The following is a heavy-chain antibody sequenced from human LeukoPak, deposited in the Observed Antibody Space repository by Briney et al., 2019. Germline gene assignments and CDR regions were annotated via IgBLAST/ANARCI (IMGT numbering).Heavy chain of an antibody. CDR2: IYYSGST. CDR1: GGSVSSGSYY. CDR3: ARDGAAAAGTEPHFDY. D-gene: IGHD6-13*01. Sequence: SETLSLTCTVSGGSVSSGSYYWSWIRQPPGKGLEWIGYIYYSGSTNYNPSLKSRVTISVDTSKNQFSLKLSSVTAADTAVYYCARDGAAAAGTEPHFDYWGQGTLDTVSS. V-gene: IGHV4-61*01. J-gene: IGHJ4*02.